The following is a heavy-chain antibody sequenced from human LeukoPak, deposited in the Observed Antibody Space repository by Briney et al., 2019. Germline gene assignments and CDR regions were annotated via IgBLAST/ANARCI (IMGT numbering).Heavy chain of an antibody. V-gene: IGHV4-59*01. CDR2: IYYSGST. CDR1: GGSISSYY. D-gene: IGHD4-11*01. J-gene: IGHJ4*02. CDR3: ARAPGYSNYVDY. Sequence: PSETLSLTCSASGGSISSYYWSWIRQPPGKGLEWIGYIYYSGSTNYNPSLKSRVTISVDTSKNQFSLKLSSVTAADTAVYYCARAPGYSNYVDYWGQGTLVTVSS.